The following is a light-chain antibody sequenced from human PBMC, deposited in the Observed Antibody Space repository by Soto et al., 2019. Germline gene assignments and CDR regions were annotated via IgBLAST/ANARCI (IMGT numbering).Light chain of an antibody. CDR3: LQYYTTPWA. V-gene: IGKV4-1*01. J-gene: IGKJ1*01. CDR1: QSLFYSSNNRNY. CDR2: WAS. Sequence: DIVMTQSPDSLAVSLGERATINCKSNQSLFYSSNNRNYLTWYQQKPGQPPKLLIYWASTRESGVPDRFSGSGSGTDFTLTVSSLQAEDVAVYYCLQYYTTPWAFGQGKQVDIK.